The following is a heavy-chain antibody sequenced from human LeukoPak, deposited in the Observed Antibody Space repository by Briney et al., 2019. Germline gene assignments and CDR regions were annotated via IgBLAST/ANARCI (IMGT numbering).Heavy chain of an antibody. CDR2: ISYEGSNK. V-gene: IGHV3-30*18. D-gene: IGHD5-18*01. CDR3: AKDHYSYGPHYFDY. J-gene: IGHJ4*02. Sequence: PGSPLRLSCAASGFTFSSYGMHWVRQAPGKGLEWVAVISYEGSNKYYADSVKGRFTIPRDNSNNTLCLQMNRLRAEDTAVYLCAKDHYSYGPHYFDYWGQGILVSVSS. CDR1: GFTFSSYG.